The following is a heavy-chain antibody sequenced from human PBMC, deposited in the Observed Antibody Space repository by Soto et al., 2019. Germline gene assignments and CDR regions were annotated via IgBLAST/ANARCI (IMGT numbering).Heavy chain of an antibody. CDR2: IKSISDGGTT. D-gene: IGHD2-2*01. Sequence: GGSLRLSCVGSGFAFSNAWMNWVRQAPGKGLEWVGRIKSISDGGTTNYAAPVKGRFTISRDDAKNTLYLQMNSLKTEDTAEYYCTAESADVVVVPATDGLDVWGQGTTVTGFS. J-gene: IGHJ6*02. V-gene: IGHV3-15*01. CDR1: GFAFSNAW. CDR3: TAESADVVVVPATDGLDV.